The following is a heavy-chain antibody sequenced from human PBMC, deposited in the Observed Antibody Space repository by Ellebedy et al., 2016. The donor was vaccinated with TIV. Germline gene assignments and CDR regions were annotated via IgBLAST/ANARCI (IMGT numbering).Heavy chain of an antibody. CDR1: GFTFSDFW. J-gene: IGHJ4*02. D-gene: IGHD6-19*01. Sequence: GESLKISCAASGFTFSDFWMTWVRQAPGKGLEWVANIKQDGSKENYVDSVKGRFTISRDNAKNSVYLQMNSLRVEDTAVYYCVRSIAAGTCHWGQGTLVTVSS. CDR2: IKQDGSKE. V-gene: IGHV3-7*01. CDR3: VRSIAAGTCH.